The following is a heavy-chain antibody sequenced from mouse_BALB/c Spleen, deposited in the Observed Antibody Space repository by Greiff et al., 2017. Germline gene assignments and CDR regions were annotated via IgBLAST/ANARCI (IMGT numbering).Heavy chain of an antibody. CDR2: IYPSDSYT. J-gene: IGHJ1*01. V-gene: IGHV1-69*02. CDR1: GYTFTSYW. CDR3: TRWIIFSGLRYFDV. Sequence: QVQLQQPGAELVRPGASVKLSCKASGYTFTSYWINWVKQRPGQGLEWIGNIYPSDSYTNYNQKFKDKATLTVDKSSSTAYMQLSSPTSEDSAVYYCTRWIIFSGLRYFDVWGAGTTVTVSS. D-gene: IGHD2-13*01.